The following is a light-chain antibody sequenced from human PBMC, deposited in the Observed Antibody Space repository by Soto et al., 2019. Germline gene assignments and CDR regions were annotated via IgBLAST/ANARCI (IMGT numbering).Light chain of an antibody. CDR1: RDVGGYNY. Sequence: RDVGGYNYVSWYQQHPGKAPKLMIYEVSNRPSGVSNRFSGSKSGNTASLTISGLQAEDEADYYCSSYTSSSTSYVFGTGTKVTVL. V-gene: IGLV2-14*01. CDR2: EVS. CDR3: SSYTSSSTSYV. J-gene: IGLJ1*01.